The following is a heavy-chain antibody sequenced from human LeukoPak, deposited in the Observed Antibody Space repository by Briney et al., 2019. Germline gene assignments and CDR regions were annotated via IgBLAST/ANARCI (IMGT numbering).Heavy chain of an antibody. V-gene: IGHV3-74*01. Sequence: GGSLRPSCAASGFTFSSYWMHWVRQAPGKGLVWVSRINSDGSSTSYADSVKGRFTISRDNAKNTLYLQMNSLRAEDTAVYYCARELDYYYGMDVWGKGTTVTVSS. CDR2: INSDGSST. J-gene: IGHJ6*04. CDR3: ARELDYYYGMDV. CDR1: GFTFSSYW. D-gene: IGHD6-6*01.